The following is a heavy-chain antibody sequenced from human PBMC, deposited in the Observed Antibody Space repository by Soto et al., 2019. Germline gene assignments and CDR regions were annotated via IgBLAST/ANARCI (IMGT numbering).Heavy chain of an antibody. CDR1: GFTFTGSA. Sequence: GGSLRLSCAASGFTFTGSAMHWVRQASGKGLEWIGRIRGKANSYATGYAASVIGRFTIFRDDSKNTAYLQMNSLRAEDTALYYCARIGYGFSYGQGFDYWGQGTLVTVSS. CDR3: ARIGYGFSYGQGFDY. V-gene: IGHV3-73*01. CDR2: IRGKANSYAT. D-gene: IGHD5-18*01. J-gene: IGHJ4*02.